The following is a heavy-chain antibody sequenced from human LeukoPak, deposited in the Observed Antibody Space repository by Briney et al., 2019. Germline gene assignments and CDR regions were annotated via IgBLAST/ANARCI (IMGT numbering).Heavy chain of an antibody. CDR1: GGSISSYY. CDR3: AREAGRAAAIDY. V-gene: IGHV4-59*12. Sequence: SETLSLTCTVSGGSISSYYWSWIRQPPGKGLEWIGYIYYSGSTNYNPSLKSRVTISVDKSKNQFSLKLSSVTAADTAVYYCAREAGRAAAIDYWGQGTLVTVSS. J-gene: IGHJ4*02. D-gene: IGHD2-2*01. CDR2: IYYSGST.